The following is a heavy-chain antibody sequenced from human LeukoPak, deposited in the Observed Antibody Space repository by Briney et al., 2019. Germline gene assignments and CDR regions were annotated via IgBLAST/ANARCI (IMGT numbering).Heavy chain of an antibody. Sequence: PGGSLRLSCAASGFSFSSYGMHWVRQAPGKGLEWVAFIRYDGSNKYYADSVKGRFTISGDNSKNTLYLQMNSLRAEDTAVYYCARDPPSTDAFDIWGQGTMVTVSS. J-gene: IGHJ3*02. CDR2: IRYDGSNK. CDR3: ARDPPSTDAFDI. V-gene: IGHV3-30*02. CDR1: GFSFSSYG.